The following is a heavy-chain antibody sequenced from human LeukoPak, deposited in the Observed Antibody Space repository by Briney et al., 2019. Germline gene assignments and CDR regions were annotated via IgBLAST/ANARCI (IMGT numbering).Heavy chain of an antibody. Sequence: ASVKVSCKASGYTFTDYYIHWVRQAPGQGLEWMGWISGYDGNTNYAQKLRGRVTMTTDTSTSTAYMDLRSLRSDDTALYYCARTVTTSSYYFDYWGQGTLVTVSS. CDR1: GYTFTDYY. CDR3: ARTVTTSSYYFDY. V-gene: IGHV1-18*04. J-gene: IGHJ4*02. D-gene: IGHD4-17*01. CDR2: ISGYDGNT.